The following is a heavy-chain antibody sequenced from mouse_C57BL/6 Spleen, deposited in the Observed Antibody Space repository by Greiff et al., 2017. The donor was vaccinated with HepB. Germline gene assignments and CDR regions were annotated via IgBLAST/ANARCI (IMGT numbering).Heavy chain of an antibody. V-gene: IGHV1-42*01. Sequence: VQLQHSGPELVKPGASVKISCKASGYSFTGYYMNWVKQSPEKSLEWIGEINPSTGGTTYNQKFKAKATLTVDKSSSTAYMQLKSLTSEDSAVYYCASLQGYWYFDVWGTGTTVTVSS. J-gene: IGHJ1*03. CDR3: ASLQGYWYFDV. D-gene: IGHD6-1*01. CDR1: GYSFTGYY. CDR2: INPSTGGT.